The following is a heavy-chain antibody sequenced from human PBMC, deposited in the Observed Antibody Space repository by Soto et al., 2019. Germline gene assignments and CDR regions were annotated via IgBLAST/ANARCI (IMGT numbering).Heavy chain of an antibody. CDR2: VYYSGST. CDR1: GGSISSYY. V-gene: IGHV4-59*01. Sequence: SETLSLTCTVSGGSISSYYWSWIRQPPGKGLEWIGYVYYSGSTNYNPSLKSRVTISVDTSKNQFSLKLSSVTAADTAVYYCASLGVDHNWFDPWGQGTLVTVSS. CDR3: ASLGVDHNWFDP. D-gene: IGHD3-3*01. J-gene: IGHJ5*02.